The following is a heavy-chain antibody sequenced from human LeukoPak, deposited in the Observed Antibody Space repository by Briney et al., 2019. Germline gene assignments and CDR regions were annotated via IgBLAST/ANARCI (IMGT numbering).Heavy chain of an antibody. J-gene: IGHJ4*02. Sequence: GGSLRLSCAASGFTFSSYAMSWVRQAPGKGLEWVSAISGSGGSTYYADSAKGRFTISRDNSKNTLYLQMNSLRAEDTAVYYCAKGDFWSGYYTGYGYWGQGTLVTVSS. CDR1: GFTFSSYA. V-gene: IGHV3-23*01. CDR3: AKGDFWSGYYTGYGY. D-gene: IGHD3-3*01. CDR2: ISGSGGST.